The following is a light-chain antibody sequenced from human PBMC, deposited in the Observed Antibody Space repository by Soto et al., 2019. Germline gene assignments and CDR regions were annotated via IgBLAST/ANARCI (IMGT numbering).Light chain of an antibody. CDR2: GNS. J-gene: IGLJ2*01. Sequence: QSVLTQPPSVSGAPGPRVTISCTGSSSNIGAGYDVHWYQQLPGTAPKLLIYGNSNRPSGVPDRFSGSKSGTSASLAITGLQAEDEADYYCQSYGSSLSVVFGGGTKRTVL. CDR3: QSYGSSLSVV. V-gene: IGLV1-40*01. CDR1: SSNIGAGYD.